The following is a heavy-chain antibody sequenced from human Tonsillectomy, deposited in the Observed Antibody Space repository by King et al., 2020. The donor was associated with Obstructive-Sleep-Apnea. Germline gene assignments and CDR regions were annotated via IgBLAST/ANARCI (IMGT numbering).Heavy chain of an antibody. CDR2: IKQDGSEK. V-gene: IGHV3-7*03. J-gene: IGHJ4*02. Sequence: VQLVESGGGLVQPGGSLRLSCAASGFTFSSYWMSWVRQAPGKGLEWVANIKQDGSEKYYVDSVKGRFTISRDNAKNSLYLQMNSLRAEDTAVYYCARKLAVAGTGHNYFDYWGQGTLVTVSS. CDR3: ARKLAVAGTGHNYFDY. CDR1: GFTFSSYW. D-gene: IGHD6-19*01.